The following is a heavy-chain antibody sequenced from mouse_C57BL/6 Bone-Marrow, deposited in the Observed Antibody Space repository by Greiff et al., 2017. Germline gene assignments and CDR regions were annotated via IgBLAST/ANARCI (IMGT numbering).Heavy chain of an antibody. Sequence: QVQLQQSGAELVKPGASVKMSCKASGYTFTSYWITWVKQRPGQGLEWIGDIYPGSGSTNYNEKFKSKATLTVDTSSCTADMQLSSLTTEDSAVYYWASRGTAYYGDYWGQGTTLTVAS. D-gene: IGHD3-3*01. J-gene: IGHJ2*01. CDR1: GYTFTSYW. CDR2: IYPGSGST. V-gene: IGHV1-55*01. CDR3: ASRGTAYYGDY.